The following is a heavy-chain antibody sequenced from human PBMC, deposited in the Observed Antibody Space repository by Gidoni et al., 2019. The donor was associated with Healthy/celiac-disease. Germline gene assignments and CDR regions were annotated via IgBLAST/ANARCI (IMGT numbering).Heavy chain of an antibody. CDR2: ISSSSSTI. Sequence: EVQLVESGGGLFQPGGSMRLSFAASGFTFSSYSMNWVRQAPGKGLEWVSYISSSSSTIYYADSVKGRFTISRDNAKNSLYRQMNSLRDEDTAVYYCASLGIGYSLRYDYWGQGTLVTVSS. V-gene: IGHV3-48*02. CDR3: ASLGIGYSLRYDY. D-gene: IGHD5-18*01. J-gene: IGHJ4*02. CDR1: GFTFSSYS.